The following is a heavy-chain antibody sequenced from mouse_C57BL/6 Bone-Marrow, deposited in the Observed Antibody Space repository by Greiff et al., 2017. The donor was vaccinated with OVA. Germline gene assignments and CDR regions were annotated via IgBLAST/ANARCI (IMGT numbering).Heavy chain of an antibody. J-gene: IGHJ2*01. D-gene: IGHD1-1*01. CDR1: GYTFTDYY. Sequence: VQLQESGPELVKPGASVKISCKASGYTFTDYYINWVKQRPGQGLEWIGWIFPGSGSTYYNEKFKGKATLTVDKSSSTAYMLLSSLTSEDSAVYFCARDWLAYYGSSYFDYWGQGTTLTVSS. V-gene: IGHV1-75*01. CDR2: IFPGSGST. CDR3: ARDWLAYYGSSYFDY.